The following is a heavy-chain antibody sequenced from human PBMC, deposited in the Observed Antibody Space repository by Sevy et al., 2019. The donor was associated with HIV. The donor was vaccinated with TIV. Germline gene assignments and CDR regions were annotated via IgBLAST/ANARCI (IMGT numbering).Heavy chain of an antibody. Sequence: GGSLRLSCAASGFTFSSYAMRWVRQAPGKGLEWVSAISGSGGSTSYADSVKGRFTISRDNAKNTLYLQMNSLRAEDTAVYYCAKDPPTYPDYYFDYWGQGTLVTVSS. D-gene: IGHD1-1*01. CDR1: GFTFSSYA. CDR3: AKDPPTYPDYYFDY. V-gene: IGHV3-23*01. J-gene: IGHJ4*02. CDR2: ISGSGGST.